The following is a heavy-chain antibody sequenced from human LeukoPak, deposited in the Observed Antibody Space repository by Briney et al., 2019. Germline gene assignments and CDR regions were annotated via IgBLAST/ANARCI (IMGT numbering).Heavy chain of an antibody. V-gene: IGHV1-69*04. CDR2: IIPILGIA. CDR3: ARARTYCGGDCLAQPDDAFDI. J-gene: IGHJ3*02. D-gene: IGHD2-21*02. Sequence: AASVKVSCKASGGTFSSYAISWVRQAPGQGLEWMGRIIPILGIANYAQKFQGRVTITADKSTSTAYMELSSLRSEDTAVYYCARARTYCGGDCLAQPDDAFDIWGQGTMVTVS. CDR1: GGTFSSYA.